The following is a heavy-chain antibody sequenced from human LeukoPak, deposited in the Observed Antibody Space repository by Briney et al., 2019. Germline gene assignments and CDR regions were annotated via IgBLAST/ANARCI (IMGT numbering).Heavy chain of an antibody. Sequence: ASVKVSCKASGYTFTSYDINWVRQATGQGLEWMGWMNPNSGNTGYAQKFQGRVTMTRNTSISTAYMELSSLRSEDTAVHYCARGCSGGSCVIYYYYMDVWGKGTTVTVSS. CDR2: MNPNSGNT. J-gene: IGHJ6*03. D-gene: IGHD2-15*01. CDR1: GYTFTSYD. V-gene: IGHV1-8*01. CDR3: ARGCSGGSCVIYYYYMDV.